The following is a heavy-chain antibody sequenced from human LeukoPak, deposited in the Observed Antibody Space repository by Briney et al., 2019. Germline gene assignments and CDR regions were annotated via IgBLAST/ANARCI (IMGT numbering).Heavy chain of an antibody. CDR1: GVSISSYY. CDR3: AGSYDSSGYGPNYFDY. D-gene: IGHD3-22*01. J-gene: IGHJ4*02. CDR2: IYYSGST. Sequence: SETLSLTCTVSGVSISSYYWSWIRQPPGKGLEWIGYIYYSGSTNYNPSLKSRVTISVDTSKNQFSLKLSSVTAADTAVYYCAGSYDSSGYGPNYFDYWGQGTLVTVSS. V-gene: IGHV4-59*01.